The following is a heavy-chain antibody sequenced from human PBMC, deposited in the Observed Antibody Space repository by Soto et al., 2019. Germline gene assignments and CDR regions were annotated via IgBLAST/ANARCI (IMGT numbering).Heavy chain of an antibody. D-gene: IGHD1-26*01. CDR3: AKDYESESYSGKYAIDS. V-gene: IGHV3-23*01. J-gene: IGHJ5*01. CDR1: GFTFSSYV. Sequence: EVQLLESGGGLVQPGGSLRLSCAASGFTFSSYVMSWVRQAPGKGLEWVSAISGGHTTYYADSVKGRFTISRDNSKNTRYLQMNSRRAEDTALYYGAKDYESESYSGKYAIDSWGQGTLVSVST. CDR2: ISGGHTT.